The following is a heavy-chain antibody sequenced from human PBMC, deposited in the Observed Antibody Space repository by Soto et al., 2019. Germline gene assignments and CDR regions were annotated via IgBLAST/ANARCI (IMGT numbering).Heavy chain of an antibody. V-gene: IGHV1-46*01. D-gene: IGHD6-13*01. J-gene: IGHJ3*02. CDR3: ARDGIAAAGTGAFDI. CDR2: IHPSSGST. Sequence: ASVKVSCKASGYTFTSYYMHWVRQAPGQGVEWMGIIHPSSGSTSYAQKFQGRVSMTKDTSTSTVYMELSSLRSDDTAVYYCARDGIAAAGTGAFDIWGQGTMVTVSS. CDR1: GYTFTSYY.